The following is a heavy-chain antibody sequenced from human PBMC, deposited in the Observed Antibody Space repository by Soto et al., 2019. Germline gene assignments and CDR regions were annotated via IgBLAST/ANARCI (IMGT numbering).Heavy chain of an antibody. CDR2: ISGSGGST. Sequence: GGSLRHSGAVARCAFSSYAMSWFRQAPVKGLEWVSAISGSGGSTYYADSVRGRFTISRDNSKNTLYLQMNSLRADDRDVYSWARSSSGWEVFDYWGQGTLVTVSS. CDR3: ARSSSGWEVFDY. D-gene: IGHD6-19*01. CDR1: RCAFSSYA. J-gene: IGHJ4*02. V-gene: IGHV3-23*01.